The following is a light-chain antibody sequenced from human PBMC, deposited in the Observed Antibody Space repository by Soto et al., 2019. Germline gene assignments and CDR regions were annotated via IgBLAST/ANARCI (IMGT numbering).Light chain of an antibody. CDR3: QKYNSAPLT. Sequence: DIQMTQSPSSLSASLGDRVTSTCRASQGIGIYLAWFQQRPGKVPKLLIYAASTLQSGVPSRFSGSGSGTEFTLTISSLQPEDVATYYCQKYNSAPLTFGGGTRVEIK. CDR2: AAS. J-gene: IGKJ4*01. CDR1: QGIGIY. V-gene: IGKV1-27*01.